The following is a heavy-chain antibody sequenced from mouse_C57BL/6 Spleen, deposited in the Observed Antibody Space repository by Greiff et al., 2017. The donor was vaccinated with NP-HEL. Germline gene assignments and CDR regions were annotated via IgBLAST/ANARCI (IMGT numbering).Heavy chain of an antibody. J-gene: IGHJ4*01. CDR1: GYTFTSYW. D-gene: IGHD2-3*01. V-gene: IGHV1-64*01. CDR3: ARKKDGYYVDYAMDY. CDR2: IHPNSGST. Sequence: QVQLQQSGAELVKPGASVKLSCKASGYTFTSYWMHWVKQRPGQGLEWIGMIHPNSGSTNYNEKFKSKATLTVDKSSSTAYMQLSSLTSEDSAVYYCARKKDGYYVDYAMDYWGQGASVTVSS.